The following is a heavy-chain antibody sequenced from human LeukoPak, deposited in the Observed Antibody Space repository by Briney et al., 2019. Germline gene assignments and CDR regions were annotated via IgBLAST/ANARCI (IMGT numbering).Heavy chain of an antibody. Sequence: PSETLSLTCSVSGASINSYYWNWIRQSPGKGLEWLGNIHYRGTTNYNPSLKSRVTLSLDSSKNQFSLKLTSVTAADTAVYYCVIMAGYWGQGTLVTVSS. CDR2: IHYRGTT. CDR3: VIMAGY. CDR1: GASINSYY. J-gene: IGHJ4*02. D-gene: IGHD3-10*01. V-gene: IGHV4-59*08.